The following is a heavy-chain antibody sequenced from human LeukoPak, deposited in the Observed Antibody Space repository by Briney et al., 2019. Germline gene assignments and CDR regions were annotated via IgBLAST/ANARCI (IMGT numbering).Heavy chain of an antibody. CDR1: GFPFSSKY. J-gene: IGHJ6*02. V-gene: IGHV3-53*01. CDR2: IYSGGST. Sequence: HPGGSLSLPFAAPGFPFSSKYMSWVPQAPGKGLGWVLVIYSGGSTWSADSVNGRFPISIDNYKNKLNLQMNSLRAGATAVYYCATTIGLRYYYYGMDVWGQGTTVTVSS. CDR3: ATTIGLRYYYYGMDV. D-gene: IGHD5-12*01.